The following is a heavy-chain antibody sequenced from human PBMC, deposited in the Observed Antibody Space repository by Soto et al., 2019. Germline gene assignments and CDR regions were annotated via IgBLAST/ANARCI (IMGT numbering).Heavy chain of an antibody. CDR2: ISSSGSTI. Sequence: GGSLRLSCAASGFTFSDYYMSWIRQAPGKGLEWVSYISSSGSTIYYADSVKGRFTISRDNAKNSLYLQMNSLRAEDTAVYYCARDALEWPESILYYYMDVWGKGTTVTVSS. CDR3: ARDALEWPESILYYYMDV. J-gene: IGHJ6*03. D-gene: IGHD3-3*01. CDR1: GFTFSDYY. V-gene: IGHV3-11*01.